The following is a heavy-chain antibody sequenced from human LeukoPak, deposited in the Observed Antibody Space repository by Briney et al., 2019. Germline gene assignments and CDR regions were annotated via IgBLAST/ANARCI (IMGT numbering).Heavy chain of an antibody. J-gene: IGHJ5*02. V-gene: IGHV4-34*01. CDR3: ARVKRDSSSWYRTTNWFDP. Sequence: PSETLSLTCAVYGGSFSGYYWSWIRQPPGKGLGWIGNIDYSGSTYYNPSLKSRVTISVDTSKNQFSLRLSSVTAADTAVYYCARVKRDSSSWYRTTNWFDPWGQGTLVTVSS. D-gene: IGHD6-13*01. CDR1: GGSFSGYY. CDR2: IDYSGST.